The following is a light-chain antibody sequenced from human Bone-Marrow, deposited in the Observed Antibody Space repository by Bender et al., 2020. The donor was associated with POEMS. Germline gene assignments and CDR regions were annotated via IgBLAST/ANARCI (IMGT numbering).Light chain of an antibody. J-gene: IGLJ3*02. CDR2: DVN. V-gene: IGLV2-14*03. Sequence: QSALTQPASVSGSPGQSITISCTGTNSDVGGYNYVSWYQHHPGKAPKLLIYDVNNRPSGVSSRFSGSKSGNTASLTISGLHTEDESDYYCASYTSNNNWVFGGGTKVAVL. CDR1: NSDVGGYNY. CDR3: ASYTSNNNWV.